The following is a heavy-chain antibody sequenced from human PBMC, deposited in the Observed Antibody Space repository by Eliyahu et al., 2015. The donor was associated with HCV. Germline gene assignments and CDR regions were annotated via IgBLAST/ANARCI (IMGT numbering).Heavy chain of an antibody. J-gene: IGHJ4*02. D-gene: IGHD3-22*01. Sequence: QVQVVESGGGVVQPGRSLRLSCAASGFXFSSYGMHWVRQAPGKGLEWVALIWYDGSKKYYGDSVKGRFTISRDNSENTVYLEMKSLRSEDTAVYYCARDGLSSSGTFDYWGQGTLVTVS. CDR2: IWYDGSKK. CDR3: ARDGLSSSGTFDY. V-gene: IGHV3-33*01. CDR1: GFXFSSYG.